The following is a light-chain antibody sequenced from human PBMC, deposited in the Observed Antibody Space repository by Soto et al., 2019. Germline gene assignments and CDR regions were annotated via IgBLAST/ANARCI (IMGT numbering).Light chain of an antibody. Sequence: DIQMAQSPSTLSASVGDRVTITGRATQRISDWLAWYQQKPGKAPNLLIYKASSLQSGVPSRFSGSGSGTEFTLTISSLQPDDFATYYCQQANSFPLTFGQGTRLEI. CDR1: QRISDW. V-gene: IGKV1-5*03. CDR2: KAS. CDR3: QQANSFPLT. J-gene: IGKJ5*01.